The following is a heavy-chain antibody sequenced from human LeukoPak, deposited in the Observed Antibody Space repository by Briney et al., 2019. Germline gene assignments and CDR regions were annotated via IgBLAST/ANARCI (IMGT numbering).Heavy chain of an antibody. V-gene: IGHV3-21*01. CDR2: ISSSSSYI. D-gene: IGHD4-23*01. J-gene: IGHJ4*02. CDR1: GFTFSSYS. Sequence: GGSLRLSCAASGFTFSSYSMNWVRQAPGKGLEWVSSISSSSSYIYYADSVKGRFTISRDNAKNSLYLQMNSLRAEDTAVYYCARDGETVGIDYWGQGTLVTVSS. CDR3: ARDGETVGIDY.